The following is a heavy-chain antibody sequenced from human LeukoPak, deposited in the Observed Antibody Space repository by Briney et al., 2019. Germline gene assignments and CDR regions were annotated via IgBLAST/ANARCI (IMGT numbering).Heavy chain of an antibody. Sequence: ASVKVSCKASGYTFTSYGISWVRQAPGQGLEWMGWISAYNGNTNYAQKLQGRVTMTTDTSTSTAYMELRSLRSDDTAVYYCARDDMVRGVIILDAFDIWGQGTMVTVSS. J-gene: IGHJ3*02. CDR2: ISAYNGNT. V-gene: IGHV1-18*01. CDR3: ARDDMVRGVIILDAFDI. CDR1: GYTFTSYG. D-gene: IGHD3-10*01.